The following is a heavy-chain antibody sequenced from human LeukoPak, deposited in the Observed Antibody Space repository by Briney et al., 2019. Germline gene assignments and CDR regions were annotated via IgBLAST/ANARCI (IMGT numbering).Heavy chain of an antibody. CDR1: GGSVSNYY. J-gene: IGHJ5*02. D-gene: IGHD4-17*01. Sequence: SQTLSRTCTVAGGSVSNYYWGWIRQPAGKLLEWIGRIYTSGSTNYNPSLKSRVTMSVDTSKNQFSLKLSSVTAADTAVYYCARDESGDNLGFDPWGQGTLVTVPS. CDR3: ARDESGDNLGFDP. CDR2: IYTSGST. V-gene: IGHV4-4*07.